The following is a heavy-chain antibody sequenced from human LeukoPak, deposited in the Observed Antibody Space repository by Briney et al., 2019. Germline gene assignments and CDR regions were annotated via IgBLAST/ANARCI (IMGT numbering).Heavy chain of an antibody. J-gene: IGHJ4*02. V-gene: IGHV4-39*07. CDR2: IYYSGST. CDR1: GGSISSSSYY. D-gene: IGHD6-19*01. Sequence: KPSETLSLTCTVSGGSISSSSYYWGWIRQPPGKGLEWIGSIYYSGSTYYNPSLKSRVTISVDTSKNQFSLKLSSVTAADTAVYYCASDSSGWPYWGQGTLVTVSS. CDR3: ASDSSGWPY.